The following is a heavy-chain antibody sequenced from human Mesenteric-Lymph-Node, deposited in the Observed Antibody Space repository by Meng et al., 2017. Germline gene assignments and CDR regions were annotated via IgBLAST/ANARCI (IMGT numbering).Heavy chain of an antibody. CDR3: ARAKRMGDYYDSSGLDS. CDR2: INSDGSST. D-gene: IGHD3-22*01. V-gene: IGHV3-74*01. CDR1: GFTFSSYW. Sequence: GESLKISCAASGFTFSSYWMHWVRQAPGKGLVWVSRINSDGSSTSYADSVKGRFTISRDNSKNTLYLQMNSLRAEDTAVYYCARAKRMGDYYDSSGLDSWGQGTLVTVSS. J-gene: IGHJ4*02.